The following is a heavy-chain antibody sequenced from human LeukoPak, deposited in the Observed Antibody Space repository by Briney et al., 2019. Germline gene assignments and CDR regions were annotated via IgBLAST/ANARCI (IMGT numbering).Heavy chain of an antibody. CDR1: GGTFTTYV. Sequence: SVKVSCKASGGTFTTYVFSWVRQAPGQGLEWMGRIIPMFSTANHAQKFQGRVTITTDESTSTAYMELSSLRSEDTAVYYCARAVSRGYSYGLAFDIWGQGTMLTVSS. CDR3: ARAVSRGYSYGLAFDI. CDR2: IIPMFSTA. J-gene: IGHJ3*02. V-gene: IGHV1-69*05. D-gene: IGHD5-18*01.